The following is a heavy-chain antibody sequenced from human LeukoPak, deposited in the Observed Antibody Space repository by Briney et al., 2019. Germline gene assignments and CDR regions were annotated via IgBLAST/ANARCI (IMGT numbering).Heavy chain of an antibody. CDR2: ISSSSSTI. V-gene: IGHV3-48*01. J-gene: IGHJ4*02. CDR1: GFTFSSYS. D-gene: IGHD2-15*01. CDR3: ARVGDCSGGSCYSFSLSD. Sequence: GGSPRLSCAASGFTFSSYSMNWVRQAPGKGLEWVSYISSSSSTIYYADSVKGRFTISRDNAKNSLYLQMNSLRAEDTAVYYCARVGDCSGGSCYSFSLSDWGQGTLVTVSS.